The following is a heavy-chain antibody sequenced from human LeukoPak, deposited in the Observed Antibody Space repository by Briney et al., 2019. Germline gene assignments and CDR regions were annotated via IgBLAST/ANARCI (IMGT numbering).Heavy chain of an antibody. Sequence: ASVKVSSKASGYTFTGYYMHWVRQAPGQGLEWMGWINPNSGGTNYAQKFQGRVTMTRDTSISTAYMELSRLRSDDTAVYYCARELEMATITHFDYWGQGTLVTVSS. CDR2: INPNSGGT. CDR3: ARELEMATITHFDY. D-gene: IGHD5-24*01. V-gene: IGHV1-2*02. J-gene: IGHJ4*02. CDR1: GYTFTGYY.